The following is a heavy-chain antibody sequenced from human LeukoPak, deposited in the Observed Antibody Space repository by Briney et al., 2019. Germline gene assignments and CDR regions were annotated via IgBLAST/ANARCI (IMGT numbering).Heavy chain of an antibody. CDR2: ISSSGSTI. V-gene: IGHV3-48*03. CDR3: AGGGIVVVPAAEGFDY. J-gene: IGHJ4*02. Sequence: GGSLRLSCAASGFTFSSYEMNWVRQAPGKGLEWVSYISSSGSTIYYADSVKGRFTISRDNAKNSLYLQMNSLRAEDTAVYYCAGGGIVVVPAAEGFDYWGQGTLVTVSS. CDR1: GFTFSSYE. D-gene: IGHD2-2*01.